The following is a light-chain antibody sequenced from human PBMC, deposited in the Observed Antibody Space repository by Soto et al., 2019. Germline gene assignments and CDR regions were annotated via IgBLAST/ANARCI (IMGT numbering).Light chain of an antibody. CDR2: DAS. J-gene: IGKJ2*01. V-gene: IGKV3-15*01. CDR1: ESVTSN. Sequence: EIVMTQSPATLSVSPGERATLSRRASESVTSNLAWYQQKPGQAPSLLIYDASTRATAIPARFSGSGSGTEFTLTISSLQSEDFAVYHCQQYKKWPHTFGQGTKLEIK. CDR3: QQYKKWPHT.